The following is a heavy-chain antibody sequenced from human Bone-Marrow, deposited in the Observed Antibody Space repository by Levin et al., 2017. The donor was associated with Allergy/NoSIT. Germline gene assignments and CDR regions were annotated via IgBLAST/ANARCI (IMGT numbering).Heavy chain of an antibody. J-gene: IGHJ4*02. V-gene: IGHV3-11*01. D-gene: IGHD3-22*01. CDR2: ISDGGITI. Sequence: GGSLRLSCAASGFTFSDYYMSWFRQAPGKGLEWVSYISDGGITIYYADSVRGRFTISRDDAKNSLYLQMNSLRAEDTAVYYCARDVVYDSGGYYLYYFDYWGQGTQVTVSS. CDR1: GFTFSDYY. CDR3: ARDVVYDSGGYYLYYFDY.